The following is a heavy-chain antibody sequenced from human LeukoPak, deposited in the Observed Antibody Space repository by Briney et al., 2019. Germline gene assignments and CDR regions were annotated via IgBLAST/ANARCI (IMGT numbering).Heavy chain of an antibody. Sequence: HQGRVTVTTDTSTSTAYMELRSLRSDDTAVYYCARGLGYSYGYYFDYWGQGTLVTVSS. D-gene: IGHD5-18*01. CDR3: ARGLGYSYGYYFDY. J-gene: IGHJ4*02. V-gene: IGHV1-18*01.